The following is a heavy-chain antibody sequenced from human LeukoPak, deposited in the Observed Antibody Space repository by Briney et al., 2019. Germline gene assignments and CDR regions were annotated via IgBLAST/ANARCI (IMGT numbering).Heavy chain of an antibody. V-gene: IGHV1-69*04. CDR1: GGTFSSYA. CDR2: IIPIFGIA. D-gene: IGHD4-23*01. J-gene: IGHJ4*02. CDR3: ARRADYGGNLGDY. Sequence: ASVKVSCKASGGTFSSYAISWVRQAPGQGLEWMGRIIPIFGIANYAQKFQGRVTITADKSTSTAYMELSGLRSEDTAVYYCARRADYGGNLGDYWGQGTLVTVSS.